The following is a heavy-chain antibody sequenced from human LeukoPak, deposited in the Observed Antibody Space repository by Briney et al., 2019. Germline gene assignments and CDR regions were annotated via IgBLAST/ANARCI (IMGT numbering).Heavy chain of an antibody. Sequence: GGALRLSCADSGVTFSSYAMSWGREAPGKGLEWVSTIIVIGASTYSADSVKGRFTISSDNSKNPLYLQMNSLRAEDTAVYYCLNGMDVWGQGTTVTVSS. CDR3: LNGMDV. CDR1: GVTFSSYA. J-gene: IGHJ6*02. CDR2: IIVIGAST. V-gene: IGHV3-23*01.